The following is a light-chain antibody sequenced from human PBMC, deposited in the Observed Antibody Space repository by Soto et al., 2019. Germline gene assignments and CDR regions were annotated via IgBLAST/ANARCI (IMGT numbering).Light chain of an antibody. CDR1: SSDVGSYNL. CDR2: EVS. J-gene: IGLJ1*01. Sequence: QSALTQPASVSGSPGQSITISCTGTSSDVGSYNLVSWYQQHPGKAPKLMIYEVSKRPSGVSNRFSVSKSGNTASLTISGLQAEDEAEYYCCSYAGSSTPFVFGTGTKLTVL. CDR3: CSYAGSSTPFV. V-gene: IGLV2-23*02.